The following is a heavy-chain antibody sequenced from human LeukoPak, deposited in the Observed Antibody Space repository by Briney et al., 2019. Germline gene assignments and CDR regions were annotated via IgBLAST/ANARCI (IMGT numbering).Heavy chain of an antibody. CDR3: ARGPYYYYYMDV. J-gene: IGHJ6*03. CDR1: GGSFSGYY. Sequence: SETLSLTCAVYGGSFSGYYWSWIRQPPGKGLELIGEINHSGSTNYNPSLKSRVTISVDTSKNQFSLKLSSVTAADTAVYYCARGPYYYYYMDVWGKGTTVTVSS. V-gene: IGHV4-34*01. CDR2: INHSGST.